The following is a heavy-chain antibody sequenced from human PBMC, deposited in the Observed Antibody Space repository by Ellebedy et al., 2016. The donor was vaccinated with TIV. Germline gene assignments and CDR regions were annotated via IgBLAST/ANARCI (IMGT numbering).Heavy chain of an antibody. D-gene: IGHD1-26*01. V-gene: IGHV5-51*01. J-gene: IGHJ5*02. CDR2: IYPGDSDT. CDR3: ARHAIDSGSYGWFDP. Sequence: GESLKISCKGSGYSFTSYWIGWVRQMPGKGLEWMGIIYPGDSDTRYSPSFQGQVTISADKSISTAYLQWSSLKASDTAMYYCARHAIDSGSYGWFDPWGQGTLVTVSS. CDR1: GYSFTSYW.